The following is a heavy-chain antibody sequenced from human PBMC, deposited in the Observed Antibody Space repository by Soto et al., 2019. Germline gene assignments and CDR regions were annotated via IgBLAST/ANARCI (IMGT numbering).Heavy chain of an antibody. CDR1: GFSISDYG. V-gene: IGHV3-30*18. Sequence: GGSLRLSCTASGFSISDYGMEWVRQAPGKGLEWVALISYDGSNTYYSDSVKGRFTISRDNSKDTLFLQMTGLRREDTAVYYCAKGAGDRLSLGMDVWGQGTTVTVSS. CDR2: ISYDGSNT. D-gene: IGHD1-26*01. CDR3: AKGAGDRLSLGMDV. J-gene: IGHJ6*02.